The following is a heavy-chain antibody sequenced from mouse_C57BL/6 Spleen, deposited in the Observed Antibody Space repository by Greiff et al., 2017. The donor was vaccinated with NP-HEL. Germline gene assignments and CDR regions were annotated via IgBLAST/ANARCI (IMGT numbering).Heavy chain of an antibody. CDR3: ARGGPTVVGYWYFDV. D-gene: IGHD1-1*01. CDR1: GYAFSSYW. V-gene: IGHV1-80*01. Sequence: VQLKQSGAELVKPGASVKISCKASGYAFSSYWMNWVKQRPGKGLEWIGQIYPGDGDTNYNGKFKGKATLTADKSSSTAYMQLSSLTSEDSAVYFCARGGPTVVGYWYFDVWGTGTTVTVSS. CDR2: IYPGDGDT. J-gene: IGHJ1*03.